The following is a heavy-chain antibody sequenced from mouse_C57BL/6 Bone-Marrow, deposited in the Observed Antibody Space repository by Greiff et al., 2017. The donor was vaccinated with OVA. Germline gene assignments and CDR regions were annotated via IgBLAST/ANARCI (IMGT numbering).Heavy chain of an antibody. CDR3: ARDYGSSYGYFDV. J-gene: IGHJ1*03. Sequence: QVQLKQPGAELVKPGASVKLSCKASGYTFTSYWMHWVKQRPGQGLEWIGMIHPNSGSTNYNEKFKSKATLTVDKSPSTAYMQHSSLTSEESAVYYCARDYGSSYGYFDVWGTGTTVTVSS. D-gene: IGHD1-1*01. CDR2: IHPNSGST. CDR1: GYTFTSYW. V-gene: IGHV1-64*01.